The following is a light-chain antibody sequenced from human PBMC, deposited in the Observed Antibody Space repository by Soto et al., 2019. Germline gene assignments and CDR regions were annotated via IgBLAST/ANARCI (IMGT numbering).Light chain of an antibody. V-gene: IGKV1-33*01. CDR3: QQHDNFPT. J-gene: IGKJ5*01. CDR2: DAS. Sequence: DIQMTQSPPTLAASVGDRFTITCRASQSISSWLAWYQQKPGKAPKLLIYDASNLQTGVPSRFSGSGSGTDFTLIISRLQPEDIATYYCQQHDNFPTFGQGTRLEIK. CDR1: QSISSW.